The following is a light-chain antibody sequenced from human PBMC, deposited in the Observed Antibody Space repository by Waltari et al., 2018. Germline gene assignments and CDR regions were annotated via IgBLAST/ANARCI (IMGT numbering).Light chain of an antibody. CDR3: QQSYSTPF. CDR2: AAS. CDR1: QSISSY. Sequence: DIQMTQSPSSLSASVGDRVTITCRASQSISSYLNWYQQKPGKAPKLLIYAASSLQSGGPSRFSGSGAGTDFTLTISSLQPEDFATYYCQQSYSTPFFGPGTKVDIK. V-gene: IGKV1-39*01. J-gene: IGKJ3*01.